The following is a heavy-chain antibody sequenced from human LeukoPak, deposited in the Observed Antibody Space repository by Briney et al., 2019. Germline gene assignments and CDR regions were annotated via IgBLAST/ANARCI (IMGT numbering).Heavy chain of an antibody. CDR2: INPNSGGT. CDR3: ARDYYDPLDYYYMDV. J-gene: IGHJ6*03. Sequence: ASVKVFCKASGYTFTGYYMHWVRQAPGQGLEWMGWINPNSGGTNYAQKFQGRVTMTRDTSISTAYMELSRLRSDDTAVYYCARDYYDPLDYYYMDVWGKGTTVTVSS. V-gene: IGHV1-2*02. CDR1: GYTFTGYY. D-gene: IGHD3-22*01.